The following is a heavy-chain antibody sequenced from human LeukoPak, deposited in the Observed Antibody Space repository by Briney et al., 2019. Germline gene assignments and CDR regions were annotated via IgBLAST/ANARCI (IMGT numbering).Heavy chain of an antibody. Sequence: PSETLSLTCTVSGGSIRRSSYYWGWTRQPPGKGLEWIGSIYYTGSTYYNPALKSRITMSIDTSKNQFSLKLSSVTAADTAVYYCAKDRRIQLWLGFDYWGQGTLVTVSS. D-gene: IGHD5-18*01. CDR3: AKDRRIQLWLGFDY. J-gene: IGHJ4*02. V-gene: IGHV4-39*02. CDR1: GGSIRRSSYY. CDR2: IYYTGST.